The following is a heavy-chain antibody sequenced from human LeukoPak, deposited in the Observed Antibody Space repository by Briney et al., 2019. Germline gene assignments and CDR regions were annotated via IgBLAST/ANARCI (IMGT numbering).Heavy chain of an antibody. V-gene: IGHV4-34*01. CDR1: GGSFSGYY. CDR3: AGYYYDSSGYYQPRFDC. D-gene: IGHD3-22*01. CDR2: INHSGST. J-gene: IGHJ4*02. Sequence: SETLSLTCAVYGGSFSGYYWSWIRQPPGKGLEWIGEINHSGSTNYNPSLKSRVTISVDTSKNQFSLKLSSVTAADTAVYYCAGYYYDSSGYYQPRFDCWGQGTLVTVSS.